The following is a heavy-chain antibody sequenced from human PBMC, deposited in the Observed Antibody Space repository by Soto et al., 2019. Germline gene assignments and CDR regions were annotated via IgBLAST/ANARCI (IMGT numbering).Heavy chain of an antibody. J-gene: IGHJ4*02. Sequence: QVQLVQSGAEVKKPGSSVKVSCKASGGTFSSYAISWVRQAPGQGLEWMGGTIPIFGTANYAQKFQGRVTITXXEXAXXAYMELSSLRSEDTAVYYCAGTPRSPQDWIYYFDYWGQGTLVTVSS. CDR1: GGTFSSYA. V-gene: IGHV1-69*05. D-gene: IGHD1-1*01. CDR2: TIPIFGTA. CDR3: AGTPRSPQDWIYYFDY.